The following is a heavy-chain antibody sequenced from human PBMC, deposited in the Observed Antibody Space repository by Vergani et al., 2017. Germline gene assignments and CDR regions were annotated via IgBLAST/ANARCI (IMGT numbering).Heavy chain of an antibody. Sequence: EVQLVPSGAEVKKPGESLKISCKGSGYSFTSYWIGWVRQLPGKGVEWMGNIYPGDSDTRYSPSFQGQVTISADKSISTAYLQWSSLKASDTAMDYCARRICSSTSCQYFDLWGRGTLVTVSS. J-gene: IGHJ2*01. D-gene: IGHD2-2*01. CDR2: IYPGDSDT. CDR1: GYSFTSYW. CDR3: ARRICSSTSCQYFDL. V-gene: IGHV5-51*03.